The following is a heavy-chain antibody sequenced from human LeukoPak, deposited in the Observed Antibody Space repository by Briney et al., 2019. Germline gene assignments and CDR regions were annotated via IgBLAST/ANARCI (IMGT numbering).Heavy chain of an antibody. CDR3: TRGAPDGGNFHGMDV. V-gene: IGHV4-59*08. Sequence: SETLSLTCTISSGSIGSFYWGWTRQPPGKGLEWIGYINFSENIKSNSALESRVTISMDTSKNQFSLKLNSVTAADTAVYYCTRGAPDGGNFHGMDVWGQGTTVTVSS. J-gene: IGHJ6*02. CDR2: INFSENI. D-gene: IGHD4-23*01. CDR1: SGSIGSFY.